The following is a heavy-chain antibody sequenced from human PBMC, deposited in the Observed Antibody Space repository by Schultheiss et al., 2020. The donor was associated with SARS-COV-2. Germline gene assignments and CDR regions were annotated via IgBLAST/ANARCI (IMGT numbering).Heavy chain of an antibody. J-gene: IGHJ3*02. V-gene: IGHV4-34*01. D-gene: IGHD3-16*01. CDR1: GGSFSGYY. Sequence: SETLSLTCAVYGGSFSGYYWSWIRQPPGKGLEWIGYIYYSGSTYYNPSLKSRVTISVDTSKNQFSLKLSSVTAADTAVYYCARDGGDYSIWGQGTMVTVSS. CDR2: IYYSGST. CDR3: ARDGGDYSI.